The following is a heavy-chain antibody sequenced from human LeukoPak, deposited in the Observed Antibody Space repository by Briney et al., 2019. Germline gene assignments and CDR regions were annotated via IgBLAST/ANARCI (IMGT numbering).Heavy chain of an antibody. Sequence: SETLSLTCAVYGGSFSGYYWSWIRQPPGKGLEWIGEINHSGSTNYNPSLKSRVTISVDTSKNQFSLKLSSVTAADTAVYYCARQGVHYYYGMDVWGQGTTVTVSS. CDR2: INHSGST. J-gene: IGHJ6*02. V-gene: IGHV4-34*01. CDR3: ARQGVHYYYGMDV. CDR1: GGSFSGYY. D-gene: IGHD4/OR15-4a*01.